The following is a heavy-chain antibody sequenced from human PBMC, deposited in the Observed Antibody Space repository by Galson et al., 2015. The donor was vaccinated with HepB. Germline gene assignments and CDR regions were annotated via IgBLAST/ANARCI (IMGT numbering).Heavy chain of an antibody. CDR2: ISFDGNYI. CDR1: GFTYTYYG. Sequence: SLRLSCAASGFTYTYYGFHWVRQAPGKGLEWVAVISFDGNYIEYSDSVKGRFTISRDNLKNTLYLQMTSLRVEDTAVYYCAKVQATTVRGLIDFWGQGTLVTVSS. CDR3: AKVQATTVRGLIDF. D-gene: IGHD3-10*01. V-gene: IGHV3-30*19. J-gene: IGHJ4*02.